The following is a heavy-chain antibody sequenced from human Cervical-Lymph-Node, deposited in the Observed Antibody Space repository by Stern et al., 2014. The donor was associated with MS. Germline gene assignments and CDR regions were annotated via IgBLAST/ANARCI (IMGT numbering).Heavy chain of an antibody. Sequence: QLVQSGPEVKKPGTSVEVSCKASGFTFINSAVHWVRQARGQRLEWIGDIVSGSGNTYFAQKFQERITITRDSSTSTVLMELNSLTSEDTAVYYGAARKVRFLESWGQGTLVTVSS. CDR1: GFTFINSA. CDR2: IVSGSGNT. CDR3: AARKVRFLES. D-gene: IGHD3-3*01. J-gene: IGHJ5*02. V-gene: IGHV1-58*01.